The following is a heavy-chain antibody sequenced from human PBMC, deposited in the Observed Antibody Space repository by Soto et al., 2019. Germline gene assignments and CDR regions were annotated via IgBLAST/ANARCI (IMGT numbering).Heavy chain of an antibody. Sequence: GGCLRLSCAASGFTFSNYGMHWVRQTPGKGLEWVVVISYDGSHQFYTDSVKGRFTISRDNSKNTLYLQMNSLKTEDTATYYCAKDPKCCTIGSHFLDNWFDPWGQGTLVTVSS. CDR2: ISYDGSHQ. D-gene: IGHD2-8*01. V-gene: IGHV3-30*18. CDR1: GFTFSNYG. CDR3: AKDPKCCTIGSHFLDNWFDP. J-gene: IGHJ5*02.